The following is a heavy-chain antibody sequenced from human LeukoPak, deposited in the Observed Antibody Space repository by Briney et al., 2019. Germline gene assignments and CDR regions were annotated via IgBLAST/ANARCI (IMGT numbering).Heavy chain of an antibody. J-gene: IGHJ4*02. CDR1: GYTFTGYF. V-gene: IGHV1-2*02. CDR2: INPNTGGT. CDR3: ARGCSNTSCRGSFVNC. Sequence: ASVKVSCKASGYTFTGYFMHWVRQAPGQGLEWMGWINPNTGGTNYAQKFQGRVTMTRDTSISTAYMELSRLKSDDTAVYYCARGCSNTSCRGSFVNCWGQGTLVTVSS. D-gene: IGHD2-2*01.